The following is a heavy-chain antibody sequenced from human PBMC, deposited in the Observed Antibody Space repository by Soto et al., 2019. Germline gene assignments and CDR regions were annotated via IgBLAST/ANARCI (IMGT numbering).Heavy chain of an antibody. CDR3: AREGYCSGGSCYAEDYGMDV. Sequence: QVQLQESGPGLVKPSETLSLTRTVSGGSFSSYYWSWIRQPPGKGLEWIGYIYYSGSTNYNPSLKSRVTISVDTSKNQFSLKLSSVTAADTAVYYCAREGYCSGGSCYAEDYGMDVWGQGTTVTVSS. CDR2: IYYSGST. D-gene: IGHD2-15*01. J-gene: IGHJ6*02. CDR1: GGSFSSYY. V-gene: IGHV4-59*01.